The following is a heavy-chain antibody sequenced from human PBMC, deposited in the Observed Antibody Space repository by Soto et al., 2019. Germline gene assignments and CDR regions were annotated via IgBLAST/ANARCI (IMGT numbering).Heavy chain of an antibody. J-gene: IGHJ1*01. Sequence: EVQRLESWGGLVQPGVALRLSCVTSGFSFSPDAMSWVRQAPGKGLEWVSGISGSGSNTYYADSVKGRFTISRDNSRNTMFLQMKSLRAEDAAIYFLARGVRLHFAIWGQVTLVTVSS. CDR2: ISGSGSNT. D-gene: IGHD4-17*01. CDR1: GFSFSPDA. V-gene: IGHV3-23*01. CDR3: ARGVRLHFAI.